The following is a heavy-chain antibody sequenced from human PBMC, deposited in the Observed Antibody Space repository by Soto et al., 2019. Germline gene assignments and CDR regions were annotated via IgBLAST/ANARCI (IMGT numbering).Heavy chain of an antibody. J-gene: IGHJ4*02. V-gene: IGHV3-21*01. CDR2: ISGSTAYI. CDR3: ARPATYCSGGTCYDS. CDR1: GSTFSTFA. D-gene: IGHD2-15*01. Sequence: GGSLRLSCVTSGSTFSTFAMAWVRQAPGKGLEWVSSISGSTAYIYYADSVKGRFTISRDNAKNSLYLQMNSLRAEDTAVYYCARPATYCSGGTCYDSWGQGTLVTV.